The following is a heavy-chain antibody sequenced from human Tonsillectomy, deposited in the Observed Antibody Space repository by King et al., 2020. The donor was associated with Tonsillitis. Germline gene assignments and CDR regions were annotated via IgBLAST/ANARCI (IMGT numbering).Heavy chain of an antibody. D-gene: IGHD3-22*01. CDR2: ISWNSGTI. CDR3: TKDPDYYDSSTS. V-gene: IGHV3-9*01. CDR1: GFSFDVYA. J-gene: IGHJ4*02. Sequence: VQLVESGGALVQPGRSLRLSCAASGFSFDVYAMHWVRQAPGKGLEWVSGISWNSGTIGYADSVKGRFTISRDNAKNFLYLQMNSLRAEDTALYYCTKDPDYYDSSTSWGQGTLVTVSS.